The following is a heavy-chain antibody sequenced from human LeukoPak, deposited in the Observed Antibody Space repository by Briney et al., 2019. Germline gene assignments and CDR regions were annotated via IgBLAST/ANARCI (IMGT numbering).Heavy chain of an antibody. CDR3: ARLGIVVVPAATGGFWFDP. J-gene: IGHJ5*02. V-gene: IGHV3-21*01. CDR2: ISSSSSYI. D-gene: IGHD2-2*03. CDR1: GFTFSSYS. Sequence: GRSLRLSCAASGFTFSSYSMNWVRQAPGKGLEWVSSISSSSSYIYYADSVKGRFTISRDNAKNSLYLQMNSLRAEDTAVYYCARLGIVVVPAATGGFWFDPWGQGTLVTVSS.